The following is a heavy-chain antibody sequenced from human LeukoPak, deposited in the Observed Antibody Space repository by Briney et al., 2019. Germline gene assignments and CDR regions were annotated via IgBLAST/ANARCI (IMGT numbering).Heavy chain of an antibody. Sequence: GGSLRLFCAASGFTFSSYAMSWVRRAPGKGLEWVSAISGSGGSTYYADSVKGRFTISRDNSKNTLYLQMNSLRAEDTAVYYCAKARSGGSPYFDYWGQGTLVTVSS. V-gene: IGHV3-23*01. CDR1: GFTFSSYA. J-gene: IGHJ4*02. D-gene: IGHD2-15*01. CDR2: ISGSGGST. CDR3: AKARSGGSPYFDY.